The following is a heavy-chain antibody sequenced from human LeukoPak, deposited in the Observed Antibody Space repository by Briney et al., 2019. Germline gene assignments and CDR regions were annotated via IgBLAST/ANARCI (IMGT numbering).Heavy chain of an antibody. CDR2: VRGSGITT. Sequence: GGSLRLSXAASGFTFRNYAMSWVRQAPGKGLEWVATVRGSGITTFYADSVKGRFTISRDNSKNTLYLQMYSLRAEDTAVYYCAKDLGVTTDFDYWGQGTLVTVSS. CDR1: GFTFRNYA. CDR3: AKDLGVTTDFDY. J-gene: IGHJ4*02. D-gene: IGHD1-26*01. V-gene: IGHV3-23*01.